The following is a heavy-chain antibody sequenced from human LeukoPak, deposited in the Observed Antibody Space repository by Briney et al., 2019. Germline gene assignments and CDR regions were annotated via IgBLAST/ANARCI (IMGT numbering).Heavy chain of an antibody. J-gene: IGHJ4*02. Sequence: GGSLRLSCAASGFKFDDYGMSWVRQAPGKGLEWVSGISWNGGNTGYADSVKGRFTISRDNAKISLFLQVNSLRDADSAFYYCAREGIYCVNGVCYLDYWGQGTLVTVSP. D-gene: IGHD2-8*01. CDR2: ISWNGGNT. CDR1: GFKFDDYG. V-gene: IGHV3-20*04. CDR3: AREGIYCVNGVCYLDY.